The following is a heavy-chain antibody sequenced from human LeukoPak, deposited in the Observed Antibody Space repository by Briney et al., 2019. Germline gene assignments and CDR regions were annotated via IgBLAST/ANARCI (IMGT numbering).Heavy chain of an antibody. D-gene: IGHD2-2*02. V-gene: IGHV3-7*01. Sequence: PGGSLRLSCAASGFTFSSYAMSWVRQAPGKGLEWVANIKQDGSEKYYVDSVKGRFTISRDNAKNSLYLQMNSLRAEDTAVYYCARSGPAGYCSSTSCYTFDYWGQGTLVTVSS. CDR3: ARSGPAGYCSSTSCYTFDY. CDR2: IKQDGSEK. CDR1: GFTFSSYA. J-gene: IGHJ4*02.